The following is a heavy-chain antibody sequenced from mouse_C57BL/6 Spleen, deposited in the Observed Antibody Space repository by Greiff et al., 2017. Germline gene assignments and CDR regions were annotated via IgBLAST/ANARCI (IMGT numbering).Heavy chain of an antibody. CDR1: GYAFSSSW. CDR2: IYPGDGDT. D-gene: IGHD1-1*01. J-gene: IGHJ2*01. CDR3: ARAHYYGSSPFDY. V-gene: IGHV1-82*01. Sequence: QVQLQQSGPELVKPGASVKISCKASGYAFSSSWMNWVKQRPGKGLEWIGRIYPGDGDTNYNGKFKGKATLTADKSSSTAYMQLSSLTSDDSAVYFCARAHYYGSSPFDYWGQGTTLTVSS.